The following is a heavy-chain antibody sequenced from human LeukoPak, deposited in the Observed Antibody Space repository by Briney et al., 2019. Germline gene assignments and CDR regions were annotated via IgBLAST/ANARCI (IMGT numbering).Heavy chain of an antibody. V-gene: IGHV4-39*07. CDR1: GGSISSSSYY. CDR2: IYYSGST. Sequence: SETLSLTCTVSGGSISSSSYYWGWIRQPPGKGLEWIGSIYYSGSTYYNPSLKSRVTISVDTSKNQFSLKLSSVTAADTAVYYCVRLGWNDRGDGDYWGQGTLVTVSS. J-gene: IGHJ4*02. CDR3: VRLGWNDRGDGDY. D-gene: IGHD1-1*01.